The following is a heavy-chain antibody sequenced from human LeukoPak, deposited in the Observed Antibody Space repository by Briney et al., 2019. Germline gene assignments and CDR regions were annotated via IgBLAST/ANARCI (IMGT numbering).Heavy chain of an antibody. V-gene: IGHV4-59*01. CDR1: GGSISSYY. J-gene: IGHJ6*02. CDR3: ARGYTTGMDV. CDR2: IYYSGIT. D-gene: IGHD1-1*01. Sequence: PPETLSLTCAVSGGSISSYYWSWIRQPPGKGLEWIGYIYYSGITNYNPSLKSRVTISVDTSKNQFSLKLSSVTAADTAVYYCARGYTTGMDVWGQGTTVTVSS.